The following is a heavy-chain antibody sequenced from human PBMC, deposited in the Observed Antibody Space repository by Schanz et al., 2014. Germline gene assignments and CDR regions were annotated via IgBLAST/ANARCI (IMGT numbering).Heavy chain of an antibody. Sequence: VQLEQSGAEVKKPGSSVKVSCKASGGTFSSFGINWVRQAPGQGLEWMGKIIPVLNIATYAQRFQGRVTMTADTTTSTAYMDLRSLRSDDTAVYYCARDQSPYTNSSDVRYFDYWGQGSLVTVSS. CDR2: IIPVLNIA. J-gene: IGHJ4*02. V-gene: IGHV1-69*04. CDR3: ARDQSPYTNSSDVRYFDY. CDR1: GGTFSSFG. D-gene: IGHD6-6*01.